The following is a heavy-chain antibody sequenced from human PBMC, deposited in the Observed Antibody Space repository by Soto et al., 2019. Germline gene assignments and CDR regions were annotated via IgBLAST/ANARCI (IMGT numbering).Heavy chain of an antibody. D-gene: IGHD6-19*01. CDR1: GFTFSSYA. CDR3: ARGELHSGWPIDY. Sequence: GGSLRLSCAASGFTFSSYAMHWVRQAPGKGLEWVAVISYDGSNKYYADSVKGRFTISRDNSKNTLYLQMNSLRAEDTAVYYCARGELHSGWPIDYWGQGTLVTVSS. J-gene: IGHJ4*02. CDR2: ISYDGSNK. V-gene: IGHV3-30-3*01.